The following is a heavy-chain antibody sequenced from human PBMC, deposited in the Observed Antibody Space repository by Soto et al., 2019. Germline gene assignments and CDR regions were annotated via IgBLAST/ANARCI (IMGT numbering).Heavy chain of an antibody. Sequence: GSLLRSCTASGCTFSSYGMHWVRQAPGKGLEWVAVIWYDGSNKYYADSVKGRFTISRDNSKNALYLQMNSLRAEDTAVYYCARDFTNYYDSSGSFDYWGQGTLVTVSS. D-gene: IGHD3-22*01. CDR2: IWYDGSNK. J-gene: IGHJ4*02. V-gene: IGHV3-33*01. CDR1: GCTFSSYG. CDR3: ARDFTNYYDSSGSFDY.